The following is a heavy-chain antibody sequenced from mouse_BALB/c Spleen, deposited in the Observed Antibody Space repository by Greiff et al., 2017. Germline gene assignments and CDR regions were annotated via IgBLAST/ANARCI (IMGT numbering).Heavy chain of an antibody. D-gene: IGHD3-3*01. CDR2: ISTYYGNT. CDR1: GYTFTDYA. V-gene: IGHV1S137*01. Sequence: VQLQQSGAELVRPGVSVKISCKGSGYTFTDYAMHWVKQSHAKSLEWIGVISTYYGNTNYNQKFKGKATMTVDKSSSTAYMELARLTSEDSAIYYCAREGTDAMDYWGQGTSVTVSS. J-gene: IGHJ4*01. CDR3: AREGTDAMDY.